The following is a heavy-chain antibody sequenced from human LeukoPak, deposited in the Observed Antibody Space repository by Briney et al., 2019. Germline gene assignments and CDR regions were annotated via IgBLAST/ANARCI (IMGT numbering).Heavy chain of an antibody. J-gene: IGHJ3*02. Sequence: GKSLRLSCAASGFTVSSNYMSWVRQAPGKGLEWVSVIYSGGSTYYADSVKGRFTISRDNSKNTLYLQMNSLRAEDTAVYYCATSLRIPPDDASDIWGQGTMVTVSS. CDR3: ATSLRIPPDDASDI. V-gene: IGHV3-53*01. CDR1: GFTVSSNY. CDR2: IYSGGST.